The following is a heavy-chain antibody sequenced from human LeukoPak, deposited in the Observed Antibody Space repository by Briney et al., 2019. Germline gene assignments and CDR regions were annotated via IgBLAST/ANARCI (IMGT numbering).Heavy chain of an antibody. Sequence: GGSLRLSCAASGFTFSSYAMSWVRQAPGKGLEWVSATSGSGGSTYYADSVKGRFTISRDNSKNTLYLQMNSLRAEDTAVYYCAKDRYSSGWYLTAYFDYWGQGTLVTVSS. D-gene: IGHD6-19*01. CDR1: GFTFSSYA. V-gene: IGHV3-23*01. J-gene: IGHJ4*02. CDR3: AKDRYSSGWYLTAYFDY. CDR2: TSGSGGST.